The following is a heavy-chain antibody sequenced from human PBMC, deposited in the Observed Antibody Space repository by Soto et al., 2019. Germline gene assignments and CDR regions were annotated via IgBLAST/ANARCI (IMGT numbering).Heavy chain of an antibody. D-gene: IGHD6-6*01. CDR1: GGSISSSSYY. CDR2: IYYSGST. CDR3: ARLEGLATSSYYFDF. V-gene: IGHV4-39*01. Sequence: SETLSLTCTVSGGSISSSSYYWGWIHQPPGKGLEWIGSIYYSGSTYYNPSLKSRVTISVDTSKNQFSLKLNSVTAADSAVYFCARLEGLATSSYYFDFWGPGALVTVSS. J-gene: IGHJ4*02.